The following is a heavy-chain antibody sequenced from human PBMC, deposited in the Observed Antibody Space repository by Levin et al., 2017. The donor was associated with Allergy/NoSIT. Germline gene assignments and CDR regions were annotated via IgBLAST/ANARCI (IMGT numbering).Heavy chain of an antibody. CDR1: GFAFSNYA. Sequence: PGESLKISCAASGFAFSNYAMSWVRQAPGKGLEWVSAISTSGGTTEYADSVKGRFTISRDNSKNTLFLQMNSLSAEDTAVYYCARYYSDTSGYLSDYWGQGTLVTVSS. CDR3: ARYYSDTSGYLSDY. D-gene: IGHD3-22*01. J-gene: IGHJ4*02. CDR2: ISTSGGTT. V-gene: IGHV3-23*01.